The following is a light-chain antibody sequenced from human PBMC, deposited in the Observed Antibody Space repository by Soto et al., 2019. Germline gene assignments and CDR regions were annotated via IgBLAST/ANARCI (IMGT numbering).Light chain of an antibody. V-gene: IGLV1-51*01. CDR2: DDD. CDR3: GAWGGGLSAVA. CDR1: SSNIGNNY. J-gene: IGLJ2*01. Sequence: QSVLTQPPSVSAAPGQKVTISCSGSSSNIGNNYVSWYQQLPGTAPKLLIYDDDRRPPGVPDRFSGSKSGTSATLGITGLQTGDEADYYCGAWGGGLSAVAFGGGTKLTVL.